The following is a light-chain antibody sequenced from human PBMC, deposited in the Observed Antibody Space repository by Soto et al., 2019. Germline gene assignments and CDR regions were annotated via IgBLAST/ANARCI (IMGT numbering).Light chain of an antibody. CDR2: EVS. J-gene: IGLJ3*02. CDR1: SSDVGAYNY. CDR3: SSYAGTSDVL. Sequence: QSALTQPPSASGSLGQSVTISCTGTSSDVGAYNYVSWYQQHPDRAPKVMLYEVSKRPSGVPDRFSGSKSGHTASLTVSGLRAEDEAYYYCSSYAGTSDVLFGGGTQLTVL. V-gene: IGLV2-8*01.